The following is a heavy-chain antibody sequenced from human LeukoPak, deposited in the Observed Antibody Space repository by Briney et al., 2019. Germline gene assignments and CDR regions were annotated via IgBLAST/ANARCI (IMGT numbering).Heavy chain of an antibody. CDR3: ARDRSRVVTTMNWFDP. CDR2: INPNSGGT. J-gene: IGHJ5*02. Sequence: GASVKVSCKASGYTFTGYYMHWVRQAPGQGLEWMGWINPNSGGTNYAQKFQGRVTMTRDTSISTAYMELSRLRSDDTAVYYCARDRSRVVTTMNWFDPWGQGTLVTVSS. V-gene: IGHV1-2*02. CDR1: GYTFTGYY. D-gene: IGHD2-21*02.